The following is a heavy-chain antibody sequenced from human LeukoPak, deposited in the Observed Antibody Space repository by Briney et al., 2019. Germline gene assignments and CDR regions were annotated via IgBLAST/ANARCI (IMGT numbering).Heavy chain of an antibody. J-gene: IGHJ4*02. D-gene: IGHD2-21*01. CDR1: GFTFSSYG. Sequence: GGSLRLSCAASGFTFSSYGMHWVRQAPGKGLEWVAFIRYDGSNKYYADSVKGRFTISRDNSKNTLYLQMNSLRVEDAAVYYCARAPVTSCRGAYCYPFDYWGQGTLVTVSS. CDR2: IRYDGSNK. V-gene: IGHV3-30*02. CDR3: ARAPVTSCRGAYCYPFDY.